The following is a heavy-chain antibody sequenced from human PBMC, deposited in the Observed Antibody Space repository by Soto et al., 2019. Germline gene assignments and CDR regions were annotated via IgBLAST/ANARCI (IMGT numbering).Heavy chain of an antibody. CDR1: GFTVSSYA. CDR3: ARDNGSGRYYTLYSYYYYGMDV. D-gene: IGHD3-10*01. Sequence: PWWSLGLSCASSGFTVSSYAMHWFRQAPGKGLEWVAVISYDGSNKYYADYVKGRFTIYRDNSKNTLYLQMNRLRAEDTAVYYCARDNGSGRYYTLYSYYYYGMDVWGQGTTVTVSS. CDR2: ISYDGSNK. J-gene: IGHJ6*02. V-gene: IGHV3-30-3*01.